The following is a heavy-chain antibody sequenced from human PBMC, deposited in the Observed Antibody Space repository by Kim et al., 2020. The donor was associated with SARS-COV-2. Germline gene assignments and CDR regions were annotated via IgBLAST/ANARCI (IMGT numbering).Heavy chain of an antibody. V-gene: IGHV3-21*01. J-gene: IGHJ6*02. CDR2: ISSSSSYI. Sequence: GGSLRLSCAASGFTFSSYSMNWVRQAPGKGLEWVSSISSSSSYIYYADSVKGQFTISRDNAKNSLYLQMNSLRAEDTAVYYCARGAQAAAGHYYYYGMDVWGQGTTVTVSS. CDR1: GFTFSSYS. CDR3: ARGAQAAAGHYYYYGMDV. D-gene: IGHD6-13*01.